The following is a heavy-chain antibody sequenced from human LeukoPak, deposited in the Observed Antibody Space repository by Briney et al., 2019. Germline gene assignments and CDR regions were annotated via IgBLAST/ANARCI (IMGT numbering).Heavy chain of an antibody. D-gene: IGHD2-21*02. V-gene: IGHV4-31*03. CDR2: IYYSGST. J-gene: IGHJ4*02. CDR3: ARVTICGGDCYKFDY. CDR1: GGSISSGGYY. Sequence: PSETLSLTCTVSGGSISSGGYYWSWLRQHPGKGLEWIGYIYYSGSTYYNPSLKSRVTISVDTSKNQFSLKLSSVTAADTAVYYCARVTICGGDCYKFDYWGQGTLVTVSS.